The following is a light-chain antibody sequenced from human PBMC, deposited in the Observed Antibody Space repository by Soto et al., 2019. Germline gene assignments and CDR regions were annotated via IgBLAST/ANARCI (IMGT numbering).Light chain of an antibody. J-gene: IGKJ4*01. CDR2: DAS. CDR3: QQYKKYST. V-gene: IGKV1-5*01. Sequence: DIQMTQSPSTLSASVGDRVTITCRASQSIGSWVAWYQQKPGKAPKLLIYDASGLERGVPSRFSGSGSGTECTLTISSLQPDDFATYYCQQYKKYSTFGGGTKVEIK. CDR1: QSIGSW.